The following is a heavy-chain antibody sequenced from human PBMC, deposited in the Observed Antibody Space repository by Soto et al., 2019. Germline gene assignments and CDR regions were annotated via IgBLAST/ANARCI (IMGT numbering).Heavy chain of an antibody. J-gene: IGHJ5*02. Sequence: QVQLVQSGAEVKKPGSSVKVSCEASGGTFSSYSFSWVRQAPGQGLEWMGRVIPILGMANYAQKFQGRVTITADKSTSTVYIERSSLRSEDTAVYYCARGGAVVVPGAVDRRNWFDPWGQGTLVTVAS. V-gene: IGHV1-69*02. CDR2: VIPILGMA. CDR3: ARGGAVVVPGAVDRRNWFDP. D-gene: IGHD2-2*01. CDR1: GGTFSSYS.